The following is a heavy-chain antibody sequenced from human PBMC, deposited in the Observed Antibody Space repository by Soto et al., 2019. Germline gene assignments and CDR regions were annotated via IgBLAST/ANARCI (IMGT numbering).Heavy chain of an antibody. CDR3: ARVSFGELLSYYYYYGMDV. CDR1: GYTFTSYG. CDR2: ISAYNGNT. D-gene: IGHD3-10*01. Sequence: WASVKVSCKASGYTFTSYGISWLRQAPGQGLEWMGWISAYNGNTNYAQKLQGRVTMTTDTSTSTAYTELRSLRSDDTAVYYCARVSFGELLSYYYYYGMDVWGQGTTVTVSS. J-gene: IGHJ6*02. V-gene: IGHV1-18*01.